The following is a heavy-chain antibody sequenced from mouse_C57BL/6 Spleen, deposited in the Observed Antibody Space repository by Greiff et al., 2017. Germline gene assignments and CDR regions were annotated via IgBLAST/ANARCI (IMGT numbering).Heavy chain of an antibody. Sequence: VMLVESGPELVKPGASVKISCKASGYAFSSSWMNWVKQRPGKGLEWIGRIYPGDGDTNYNGKFKGKATLTADKSSSTAYMQLSSLTSEDSAVYFCANWAYAMDYWGQGTSVTVSS. CDR2: IYPGDGDT. V-gene: IGHV1-82*01. CDR3: ANWAYAMDY. D-gene: IGHD4-1*01. CDR1: GYAFSSSW. J-gene: IGHJ4*01.